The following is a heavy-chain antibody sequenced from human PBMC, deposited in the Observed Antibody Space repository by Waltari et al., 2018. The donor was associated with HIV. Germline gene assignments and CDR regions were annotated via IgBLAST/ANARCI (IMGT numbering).Heavy chain of an antibody. D-gene: IGHD2-21*01. CDR3: VRVVSDGKGSSWLDP. Sequence: QVQLQESGPGQVEPSGTLSLTCAVSGGSIRTYNWWTWVRQPPGKGLEWIGEIYNPGSTNYNKSLKSRVTISVDKSKNQFSLELRSVTAADTAVYYCVRVVSDGKGSSWLDPWGQGTLVTVSS. V-gene: IGHV4-4*02. CDR1: GGSIRTYNW. J-gene: IGHJ5*02. CDR2: IYNPGST.